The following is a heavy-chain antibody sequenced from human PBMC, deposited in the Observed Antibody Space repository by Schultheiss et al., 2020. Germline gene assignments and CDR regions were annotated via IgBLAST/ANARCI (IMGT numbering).Heavy chain of an antibody. CDR1: GFTFSSYA. CDR3: AKDWTTVVQGWFDP. CDR2: ISYDGSNK. V-gene: IGHV3-30*04. J-gene: IGHJ5*02. D-gene: IGHD4-23*01. Sequence: GESLKISCAASGFTFSSYAMSWVRQAPGKGLEWVAVISYDGSNKYYADSVKGRFTISRDNSKNTLYLQMNSLRAEDTAVYYCAKDWTTVVQGWFDPWGQGTLVTGPS.